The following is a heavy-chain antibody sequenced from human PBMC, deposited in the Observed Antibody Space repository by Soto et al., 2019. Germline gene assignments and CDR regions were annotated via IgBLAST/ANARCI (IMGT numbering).Heavy chain of an antibody. J-gene: IGHJ5*02. Sequence: ESGVGLVQPGGSLRLSCAASGFSVSSTYMNWVRQAPGKGLEWVSVIYSGGTTYYADSVKGRFTISRDNSKNTLYLEMNSLRVEDTAVYYCASDRWFGAWGQGTLVTVSS. CDR3: ASDRWFGA. CDR2: IYSGGTT. CDR1: GFSVSSTY. V-gene: IGHV3-66*01.